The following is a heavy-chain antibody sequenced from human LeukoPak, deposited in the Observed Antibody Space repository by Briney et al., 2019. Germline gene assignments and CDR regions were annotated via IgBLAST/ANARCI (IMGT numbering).Heavy chain of an antibody. D-gene: IGHD3-10*01. V-gene: IGHV3-48*02. CDR2: ISSSSSTI. J-gene: IGHJ3*02. CDR1: GFTFSSYS. CDR3: ARDGMVRGVTIWDAFDI. Sequence: GGSLRLSCAASGFTFSSYSMNWVRQAPGKGLEWVSYISSSSSTIYYADSVKGRFTISRDNAKNSLYLQMNSLRDEDTAVYYCARDGMVRGVTIWDAFDIWGQGTMVTVSS.